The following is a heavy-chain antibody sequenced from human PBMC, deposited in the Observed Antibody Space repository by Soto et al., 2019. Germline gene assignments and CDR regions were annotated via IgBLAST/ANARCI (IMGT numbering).Heavy chain of an antibody. V-gene: IGHV1-8*01. CDR3: AREKTSYGMDV. CDR1: GYTFTSYD. CDR2: MNPNSGNT. Sequence: QVQLVQSGAEVKKPGASVKVSCKASGYTFTSYDINWVRQATGQGLAWMEWMNPNSGNTGNAQKFQGRVTMTRNTSISTAYMERSSLRSEDTAVYYCAREKTSYGMDVWGQGTTVTVSS. J-gene: IGHJ6*02.